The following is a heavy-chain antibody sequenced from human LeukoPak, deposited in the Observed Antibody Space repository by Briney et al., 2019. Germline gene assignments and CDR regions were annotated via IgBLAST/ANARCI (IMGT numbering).Heavy chain of an antibody. Sequence: SETLSLTCTVSGGSISSYYWSWIRQPPGKGLEWIGYIYYSGSTNYNPSLKSRVTISVDTSKNQFSLKLSSVTAADTAVYYCARGIYHYYYGTDVWGQGTTVTVSS. CDR1: GGSISSYY. CDR3: ARGIYHYYYGTDV. V-gene: IGHV4-59*01. J-gene: IGHJ6*02. CDR2: IYYSGST.